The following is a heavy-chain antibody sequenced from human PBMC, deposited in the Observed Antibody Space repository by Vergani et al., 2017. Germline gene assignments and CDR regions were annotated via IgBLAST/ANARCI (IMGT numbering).Heavy chain of an antibody. J-gene: IGHJ3*02. D-gene: IGHD2-21*02. V-gene: IGHV4-59*01. CDR1: GDSFRSYY. CDR3: ARNPYCGGDCYSDAFDI. Sequence: QVQLQESGPGLVKPPGTLSLTCAVSGDSFRSYYWSWVRPPPGKGLEWIGYIYYSGSTNYNPSLKSRVTISVDTSKNQFSLKLSSVTAADTAVYYCARNPYCGGDCYSDAFDIWGQGTMVTVSS. CDR2: IYYSGST.